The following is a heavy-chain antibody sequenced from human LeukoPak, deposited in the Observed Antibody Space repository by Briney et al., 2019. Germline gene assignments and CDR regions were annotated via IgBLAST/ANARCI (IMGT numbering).Heavy chain of an antibody. J-gene: IGHJ4*02. D-gene: IGHD4-23*01. CDR3: ARHDYGGNSGDY. Sequence: GGSLRLSCAASGFTFSSYSMNWVRQAPGKGLEWVSYIGSSSSTIYYADSVKSRFTISRDNAKNSLYLQMNSLRDEDTAVYYCARHDYGGNSGDYWGQGTLVTVSS. CDR1: GFTFSSYS. V-gene: IGHV3-48*02. CDR2: IGSSSSTI.